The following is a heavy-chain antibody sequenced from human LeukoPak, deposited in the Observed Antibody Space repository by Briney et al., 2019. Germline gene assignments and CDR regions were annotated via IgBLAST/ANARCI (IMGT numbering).Heavy chain of an antibody. J-gene: IGHJ4*02. CDR2: ISSSGSTI. CDR1: GFSISSYE. CDR3: AKANTVTTFDY. Sequence: GGSLRLSCAASGFSISSYEMNWVRQAPGKGLEWVSHISSSGSTIWYADSVKGRFTISRDNAKNSLYLQMNSLRAEDTAVYYCAKANTVTTFDYWGQGTLVTVSS. V-gene: IGHV3-48*03. D-gene: IGHD4-17*01.